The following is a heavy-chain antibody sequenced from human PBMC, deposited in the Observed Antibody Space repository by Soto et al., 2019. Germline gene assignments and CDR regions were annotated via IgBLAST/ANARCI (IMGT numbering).Heavy chain of an antibody. J-gene: IGHJ6*02. V-gene: IGHV1-2*04. CDR2: INPNSGGT. CDR3: ARSVWFGELLRPNYYGMDV. CDR1: GYTFTGYY. Sequence: ASVKVSCKASGYTFTGYYMHWVRQAPGRGLEWMGWINPNSGGTNYAQKFQGWVTMTRDTSISTAYMELSRLRSDDTAVYYCARSVWFGELLRPNYYGMDVWGQGTTVTVSS. D-gene: IGHD3-10*01.